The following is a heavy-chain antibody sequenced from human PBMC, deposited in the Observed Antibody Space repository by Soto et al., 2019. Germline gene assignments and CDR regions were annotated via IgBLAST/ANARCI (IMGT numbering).Heavy chain of an antibody. CDR2: ISYDGNNK. D-gene: IGHD3-22*01. CDR1: GFSLSNNG. J-gene: IGHJ6*02. CDR3: AKGGSGNYLTYYYYYGMDV. Sequence: PGGSLRLSCAASGFSLSNNGMHWVRQAPGQGLEWVAVISYDGNNKYYADSVKGRFTISRDNSKNTVYLEMNNLRAEDKAMYYCAKGGSGNYLTYYYYYGMDVWGQGTTVTVSS. V-gene: IGHV3-30*18.